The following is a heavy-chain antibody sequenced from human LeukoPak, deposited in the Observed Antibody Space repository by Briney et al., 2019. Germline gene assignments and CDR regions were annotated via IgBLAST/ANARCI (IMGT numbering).Heavy chain of an antibody. Sequence: SETLSLTCTVSGGSISSGDYYWSWIRQPPGKGLEWIGYIYYSGSTYYNPSLKSRVTISVDTSKNQFSLKLSSVTAADTAVYYCASQSIAARPVGAGYFDYWGQGTLVTVSS. V-gene: IGHV4-30-4*08. CDR3: ASQSIAARPVGAGYFDY. D-gene: IGHD6-6*01. CDR1: GGSISSGDYY. J-gene: IGHJ4*02. CDR2: IYYSGST.